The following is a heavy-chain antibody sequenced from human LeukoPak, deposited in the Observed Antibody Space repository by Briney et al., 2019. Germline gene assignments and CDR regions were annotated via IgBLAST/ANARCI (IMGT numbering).Heavy chain of an antibody. D-gene: IGHD1-26*01. J-gene: IGHJ4*02. V-gene: IGHV3-48*01. CDR2: ITSNSNTM. Sequence: GGSLRLPCAASGFTFSNYAMNWVRQAPGKGLEWVSYITSNSNTMYYADSVKGRFTISRDNAKNSLYLQMNSLRAEDTAVYYCARGGSAEGDYWGQGTLVTVSS. CDR3: ARGGSAEGDY. CDR1: GFTFSNYA.